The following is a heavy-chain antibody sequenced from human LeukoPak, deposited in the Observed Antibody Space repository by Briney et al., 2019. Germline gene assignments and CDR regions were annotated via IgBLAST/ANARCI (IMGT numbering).Heavy chain of an antibody. CDR2: ISSSSSYI. D-gene: IGHD2-15*01. CDR3: ARDATFRYSRPSCFDY. J-gene: IGHJ4*02. CDR1: GFTFSSYS. V-gene: IGHV3-21*01. Sequence: GGSLRLSCAASGFTFSSYSMNWVRQAPGKGLEWVSSISSSSSYIYYADSVKGRFTISRDNAKNSLYLQMNSLRAEDTAVYYCARDATFRYSRPSCFDYWGQGTLVTVSS.